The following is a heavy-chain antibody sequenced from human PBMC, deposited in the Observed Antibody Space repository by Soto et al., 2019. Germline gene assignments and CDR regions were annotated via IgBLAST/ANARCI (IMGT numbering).Heavy chain of an antibody. CDR3: ARGGGTILAPLP. V-gene: IGHV1-2*02. CDR1: GYTFTGYF. Sequence: GASVKVSWKASGYTFTGYFIPWVLQAPGEGLEWVGYINPNSGVTKYAPRFLGRVTITRDTSIRTAYMDLNNLRSDDTAVYCCARGGGTILAPLPWRPGTLVIVCS. D-gene: IGHD2-2*01. J-gene: IGHJ5*02. CDR2: INPNSGVT.